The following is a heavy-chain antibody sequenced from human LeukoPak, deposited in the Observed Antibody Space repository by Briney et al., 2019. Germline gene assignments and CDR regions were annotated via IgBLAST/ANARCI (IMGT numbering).Heavy chain of an antibody. CDR2: ISYDGSNK. CDR1: GFTFSSYG. CDR3: AKDVGPFGSGSYVEGFDY. J-gene: IGHJ4*02. V-gene: IGHV3-30*18. Sequence: GGSLRLSCAASGFTFSSYGMHWVRQAPGKGLEWVAVISYDGSNKYYADSVKGRFTISRDNSKNTLYLQMNSLRAEHTAVYYCAKDVGPFGSGSYVEGFDYWGQGTLVTVSS. D-gene: IGHD3-10*01.